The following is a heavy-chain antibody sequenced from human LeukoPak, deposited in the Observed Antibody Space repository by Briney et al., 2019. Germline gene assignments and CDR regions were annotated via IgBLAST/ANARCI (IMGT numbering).Heavy chain of an antibody. D-gene: IGHD3-3*01. CDR3: ARAGFGVVIKGGPGYYYGMDV. Sequence: ASVTVSCKASGGTFSSYAISWVRQAPGQGLEWMGGIIPIFGTANYAQKFQGRVTITADESTSTAYMELSSLRSEDTAVYYCARAGFGVVIKGGPGYYYGMDVWGQGTTVTVSS. CDR1: GGTFSSYA. V-gene: IGHV1-69*13. J-gene: IGHJ6*02. CDR2: IIPIFGTA.